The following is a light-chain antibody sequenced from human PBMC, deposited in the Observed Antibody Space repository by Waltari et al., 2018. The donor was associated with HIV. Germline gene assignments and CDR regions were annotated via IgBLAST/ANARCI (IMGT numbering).Light chain of an antibody. CDR3: QQYDNYLWT. Sequence: DIQMTQSPFTLSASVGDRVTITCRASQSISSWLAWYQQKQGNVPKLLIYRASTLESGVPSRFSGSGSGTEFTLTISSLQPDDFATYYCQQYDNYLWTFGQGTKVEIK. J-gene: IGKJ1*01. CDR1: QSISSW. V-gene: IGKV1-5*03. CDR2: RAS.